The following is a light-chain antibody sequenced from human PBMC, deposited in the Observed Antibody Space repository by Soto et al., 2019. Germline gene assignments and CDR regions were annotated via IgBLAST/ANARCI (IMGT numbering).Light chain of an antibody. J-gene: IGKJ2*01. CDR1: QSVSSY. CDR3: QQFNNWPHT. V-gene: IGKV3-11*01. CDR2: HAS. Sequence: IVLTQSPATLSLSPGERATLSCRASQSVSSYLTWYQHKPGQAPRLLIYHASYRASGIPARFSGSGSGTDYTLTISSLEPEDFAIYYCQQFNNWPHTFGQGTRLEIK.